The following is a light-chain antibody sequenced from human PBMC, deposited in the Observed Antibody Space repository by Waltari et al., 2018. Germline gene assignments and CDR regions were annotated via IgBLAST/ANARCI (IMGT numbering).Light chain of an antibody. Sequence: QSALTQPASVSGSPGQSITIPCTGTSSDVGAYNYVSWYPQHPGKAPRLMSFDVSNRPSGFSNLFSGSKSGNTASLTISGLQAEDEADYYCSSYISSSTLELFGGGTSLTVL. V-gene: IGLV2-14*03. CDR1: SSDVGAYNY. CDR3: SSYISSSTLEL. J-gene: IGLJ2*01. CDR2: DVS.